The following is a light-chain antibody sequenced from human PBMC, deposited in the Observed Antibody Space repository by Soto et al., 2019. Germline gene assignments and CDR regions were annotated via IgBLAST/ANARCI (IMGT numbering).Light chain of an antibody. CDR1: SSNIGAGYG. V-gene: IGLV1-40*01. Sequence: QSVLTQPPSVSGAPGQRVTISCTGSSSNIGAGYGVHWYQQLPGTAPKLLIYGNTNRPSGVPDRFSGSKSGASGSLAITGLQAEDEADYYCQTWDSSLSVVVGGGTKLTVL. J-gene: IGLJ3*02. CDR2: GNT. CDR3: QTWDSSLSVV.